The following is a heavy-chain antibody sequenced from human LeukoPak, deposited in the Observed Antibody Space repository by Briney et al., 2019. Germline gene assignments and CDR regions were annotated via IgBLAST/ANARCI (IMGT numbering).Heavy chain of an antibody. CDR1: GFTFGKYW. CDR2: IKLDGSEK. D-gene: IGHD3-3*01. J-gene: IGHJ4*02. Sequence: GGSLRLSCAASGFTFGKYWMSWVRQAPGKGLEWVANIKLDGSEKNYVDSVKGRYTISRDNTKNSLYLQMNSLRVEDTAVFYCARDQYDTWSRRGNFDSWGQGTLVIVSS. V-gene: IGHV3-7*03. CDR3: ARDQYDTWSRRGNFDS.